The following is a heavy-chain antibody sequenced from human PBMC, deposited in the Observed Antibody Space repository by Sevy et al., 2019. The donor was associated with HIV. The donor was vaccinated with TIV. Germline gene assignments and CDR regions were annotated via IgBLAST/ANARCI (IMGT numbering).Heavy chain of an antibody. D-gene: IGHD2-8*01. V-gene: IGHV3-23*01. J-gene: IGHJ4*02. CDR2: LSFGCGEI. CDR1: GFTFSKYS. Sequence: GGFLRPSCAASGFTFSKYSMSWVRQPPGKGLEWVSTLSFGCGEINYADSVKGRFTISRDNSKSSVYLQMNNLRPEDTAVYYCAREGCTKPHDYWGQGTLVTVSS. CDR3: AREGCTKPHDY.